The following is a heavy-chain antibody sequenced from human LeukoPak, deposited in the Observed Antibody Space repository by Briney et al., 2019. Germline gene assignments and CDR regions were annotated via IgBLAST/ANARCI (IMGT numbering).Heavy chain of an antibody. CDR2: ISAYNGNT. V-gene: IGHV1-18*01. Sequence: ASVKVSCKASGYTFTSYGISWVRQAPGQGLEWMGWISAYNGNTNYAQKLQGRVTMTTDTSTSTAYMELRSLRSDDTAVYYCAREGSGSYSSYYHMDVWGKGTTVTVSS. CDR3: AREGSGSYSSYYHMDV. CDR1: GYTFTSYG. J-gene: IGHJ6*03. D-gene: IGHD1-26*01.